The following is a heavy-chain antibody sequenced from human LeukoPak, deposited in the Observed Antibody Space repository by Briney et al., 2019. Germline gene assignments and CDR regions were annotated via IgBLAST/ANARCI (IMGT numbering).Heavy chain of an antibody. J-gene: IGHJ4*02. CDR1: GGSISSYY. V-gene: IGHV4-59*08. CDR3: ARQQYDSSGYYNFDY. D-gene: IGHD3-22*01. CDR2: IYYSGST. Sequence: SETLSLTCTVSGGSISSYYWSWIRQPPGKGLEWIGYIYYSGSTNYNPSLKSRVTISVDTSKNQFSLKLSSVTAADTAVYYCARQQYDSSGYYNFDYWGQGTLVTVSS.